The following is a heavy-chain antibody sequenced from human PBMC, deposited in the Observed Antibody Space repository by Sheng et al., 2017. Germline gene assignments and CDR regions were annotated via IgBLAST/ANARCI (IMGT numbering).Heavy chain of an antibody. Sequence: EVQLLESGGGLVQPGGSLRLSCAASGFIFSTYAMTWVRQAPGKGLEWVSGISGSGGSTYYADSVKGRFTISRDNSKNTLYLQMNTLRAEDTAVYYCAKGASHDFLNWFDPWGQGTLVTVSS. V-gene: IGHV3-23*01. CDR3: AKGASHDFLNWFDP. J-gene: IGHJ5*02. D-gene: IGHD3-3*01. CDR1: GFIFSTYA. CDR2: ISGSGGST.